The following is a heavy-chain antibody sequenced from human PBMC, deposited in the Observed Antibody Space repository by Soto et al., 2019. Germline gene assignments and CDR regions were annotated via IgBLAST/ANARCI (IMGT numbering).Heavy chain of an antibody. Sequence: SETRSLTCIVSGGPISDIYWSWIRQPPGKGLEWIGYVFYSGSAKYNPSLKSRVTISVDTAMNQFSLKLRSVTATDKAVYYCARMKRGYNYGSILDFWGQGVQVTV. CDR2: VFYSGSA. D-gene: IGHD5-18*01. CDR1: GGPISDIY. J-gene: IGHJ4*02. CDR3: ARMKRGYNYGSILDF. V-gene: IGHV4-59*01.